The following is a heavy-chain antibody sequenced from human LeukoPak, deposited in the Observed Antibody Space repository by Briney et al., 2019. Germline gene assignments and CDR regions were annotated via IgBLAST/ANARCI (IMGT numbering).Heavy chain of an antibody. CDR2: IYYSGST. Sequence: SETLSPTCTVSGGSISSSSYYWGWIRQPPGKGLEWIGSIYYSGSTYYNPSLKSRVTISVDTSKNQFSLKLSSVTAADTAVYYCASSIRGRLGELSLYYFDYWGQGTLVTVSS. V-gene: IGHV4-39*07. CDR1: GGSISSSSYY. J-gene: IGHJ4*02. D-gene: IGHD3-16*02. CDR3: ASSIRGRLGELSLYYFDY.